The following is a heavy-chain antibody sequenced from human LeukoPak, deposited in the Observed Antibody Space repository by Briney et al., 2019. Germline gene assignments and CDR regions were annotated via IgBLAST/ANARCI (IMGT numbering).Heavy chain of an antibody. V-gene: IGHV3-21*01. Sequence: GGSLRLSCAASGFTFSTYPMNLVRQAPGKGLEWVSSLGGSSRSIYYADSVKGRFTIFRDNAKNSLYLQMNSLRAEDTAVYYCARELAEGFDYWGQGTLVTVSS. CDR1: GFTFSTYP. D-gene: IGHD6-25*01. CDR3: ARELAEGFDY. J-gene: IGHJ4*02. CDR2: LGGSSRSI.